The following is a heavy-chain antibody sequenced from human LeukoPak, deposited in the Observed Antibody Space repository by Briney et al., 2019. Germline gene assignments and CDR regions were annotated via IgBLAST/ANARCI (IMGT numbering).Heavy chain of an antibody. D-gene: IGHD3-22*01. CDR1: GGSVSSGSYY. Sequence: PSETLSLTCTVSGGSVSSGSYYWSWIRQPPGKGLEWIGYIYYSGSTNYNPSLKSRVTISVDTSKNQFSLKLSSVTAADTAVYYCARAPQGLYYDSSGYHDYWGQGTLVTVSS. J-gene: IGHJ4*02. CDR2: IYYSGST. V-gene: IGHV4-61*01. CDR3: ARAPQGLYYDSSGYHDY.